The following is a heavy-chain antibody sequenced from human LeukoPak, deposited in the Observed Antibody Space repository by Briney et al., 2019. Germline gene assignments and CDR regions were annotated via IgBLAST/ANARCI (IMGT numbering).Heavy chain of an antibody. CDR1: GGSFSGYY. CDR2: INHSGST. J-gene: IGHJ4*02. D-gene: IGHD3-22*01. Sequence: PSETLSLTCAVYGGSFSGYYWSWIRQPPGKGLEWIGEINHSGSTNYNPSLKSRVTISVDTSKNQFSLKLSSVTAADTAVYYCARRVYHYDSSAYRRYFDYWGQGTLVTVSS. CDR3: ARRVYHYDSSAYRRYFDY. V-gene: IGHV4-34*01.